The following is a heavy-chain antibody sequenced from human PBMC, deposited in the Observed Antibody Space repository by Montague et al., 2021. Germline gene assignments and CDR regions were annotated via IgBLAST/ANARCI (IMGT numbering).Heavy chain of an antibody. CDR2: NS. D-gene: IGHD2-2*01. CDR3: VRDLYCRSTACIGNAFDV. V-gene: IGHV4-59*01. Sequence: NSKYNPSLKSQVTLSVDTSKNQFSLKLTSVTTADTALYYCVRDLYCRSTACIGNAFDVWGQGTMVSVFS. J-gene: IGHJ3*01.